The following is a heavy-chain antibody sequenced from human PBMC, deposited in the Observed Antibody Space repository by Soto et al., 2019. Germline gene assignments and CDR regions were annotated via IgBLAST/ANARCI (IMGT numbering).Heavy chain of an antibody. CDR2: IGIGSSTK. Sequence: GGSLRLSSAASGFTFRNYGMNWVRQAPGKGLEWVSYIGIGSSTKYYADSVKGRFTISRDNAKNSLYLQMNSLRAEDTAVYYCARDQLYYNDISGRPLNAFDVWGQGTMVTVSS. CDR1: GFTFRNYG. CDR3: ARDQLYYNDISGRPLNAFDV. D-gene: IGHD3-22*01. V-gene: IGHV3-48*01. J-gene: IGHJ3*01.